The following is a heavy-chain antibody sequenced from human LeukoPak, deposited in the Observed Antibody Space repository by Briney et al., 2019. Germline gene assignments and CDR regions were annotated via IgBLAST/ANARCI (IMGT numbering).Heavy chain of an antibody. CDR2: INHSGST. D-gene: IGHD5-18*01. CDR3: ARHGEGYSYGSNWFDP. Sequence: SETLSLTCAVYGGSFSGYYWSWIRQPPGKGLEWIGEINHSGSTNYNPSLKSRVTISVDTSKNQFSLKLSSVTAADTAVYYCARHGEGYSYGSNWFDPWGQGTLVTVSS. J-gene: IGHJ5*02. CDR1: GGSFSGYY. V-gene: IGHV4-34*01.